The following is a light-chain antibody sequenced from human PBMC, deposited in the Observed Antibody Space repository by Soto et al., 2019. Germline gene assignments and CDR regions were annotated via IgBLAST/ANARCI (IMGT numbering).Light chain of an antibody. Sequence: EIEWTQSPGTLSLSPGARATISCRASQSVSSSYLAWYQKKAGQAPRLLIYGASSRATGIPDRFSGSGSGTDFNLTISRLETEDFAVYECQQYATSTRTFGQGTKVDIK. J-gene: IGKJ1*01. V-gene: IGKV3-20*01. CDR2: GAS. CDR3: QQYATSTRT. CDR1: QSVSSSY.